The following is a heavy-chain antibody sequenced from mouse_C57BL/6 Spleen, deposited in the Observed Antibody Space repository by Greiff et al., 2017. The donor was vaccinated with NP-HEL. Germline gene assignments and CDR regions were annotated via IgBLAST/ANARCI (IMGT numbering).Heavy chain of an antibody. J-gene: IGHJ2*01. CDR3: TRYYGYNYFDY. CDR2: IEPETGGT. D-gene: IGHD2-3*01. V-gene: IGHV1-15*01. Sequence: VQLQQSGAELVRPGASVTLSCKASGYTFTDYEMHWVKQTPVHGLEWIGAIEPETGGTAYNQKFKGKAILTADKSSSTAYMELRSLTSEDSAVYYCTRYYGYNYFDYWGQGTTLTVSS. CDR1: GYTFTDYE.